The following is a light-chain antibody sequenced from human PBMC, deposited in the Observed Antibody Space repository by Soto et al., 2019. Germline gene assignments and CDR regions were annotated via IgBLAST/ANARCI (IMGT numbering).Light chain of an antibody. CDR2: ANN. J-gene: IGLJ2*01. Sequence: QSVLTQPPSVSGAPGQRVTISCTGSSSNFGAGYDVHWYQQLPGTAPKLLIYANNNRPSGIPDRFSGSKSGTSASLAITELQAEDEADYYCQSYDIHLSASLVFGGGTKLTVL. CDR3: QSYDIHLSASLV. V-gene: IGLV1-40*01. CDR1: SSNFGAGYD.